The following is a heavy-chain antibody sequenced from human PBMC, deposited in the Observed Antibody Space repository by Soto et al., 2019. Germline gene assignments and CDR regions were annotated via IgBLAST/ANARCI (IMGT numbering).Heavy chain of an antibody. CDR1: GGTFSSYA. CDR3: ASPFPPGYSYAYGGLEELDY. D-gene: IGHD5-18*01. CDR2: IIPIFGTA. J-gene: IGHJ4*02. Sequence: VASVKVSCKASGGTFSSYAISWVRQAPGQGLEWMGGIIPIFGTANYAQKIQGRVTITADESTSTAYMELSSLRSEDTAVYYCASPFPPGYSYAYGGLEELDYWGQGTLVTVSS. V-gene: IGHV1-69*13.